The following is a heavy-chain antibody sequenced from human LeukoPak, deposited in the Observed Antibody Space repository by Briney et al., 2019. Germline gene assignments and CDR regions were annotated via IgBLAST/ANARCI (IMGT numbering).Heavy chain of an antibody. CDR3: VVVMVPAALWQFDL. CDR2: IRPDANEK. V-gene: IGHV3-30*02. J-gene: IGHJ2*01. D-gene: IGHD2-2*01. Sequence: GGSLRLSCVTSGLIFGHYGFHWVRQAPGKGLEWVALIRPDANEKSYPDSVKGRFTVSRDNSENTVYLQMNSLRAEDTAMYYCVVVMVPAALWQFDLWGRGTQVTVSS. CDR1: GLIFGHYG.